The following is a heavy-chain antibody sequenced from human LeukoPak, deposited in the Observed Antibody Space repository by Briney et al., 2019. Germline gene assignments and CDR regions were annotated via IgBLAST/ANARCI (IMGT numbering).Heavy chain of an antibody. J-gene: IGHJ4*02. CDR2: IDPNSGGT. CDR1: GYTFTGYY. Sequence: AASVKVSCKASGYTFTGYYMHWVRQAPGQGLEWMGWIDPNSGGTNCAQKFQGRVTMTRDTSISTAYMELSRLRSDDTAVYYCARDFVRYYDRSGYYYGYWGQGTLVTVSS. D-gene: IGHD3-22*01. CDR3: ARDFVRYYDRSGYYYGY. V-gene: IGHV1-2*02.